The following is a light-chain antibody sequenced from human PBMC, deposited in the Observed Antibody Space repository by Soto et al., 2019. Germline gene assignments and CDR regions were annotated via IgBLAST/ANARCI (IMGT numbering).Light chain of an antibody. J-gene: IGLJ6*01. CDR2: EVR. CDR3: TSYTPTGALV. CDR1: NTDVGAYNY. Sequence: QSALTQPASVSGSPGQSITVSCTGTNTDVGAYNYVSWYQHRPGKAPRLMIYEVRNRLSGVSNRFSGSKSGNTASLTISGLQSEDEADYYCTSYTPTGALVFGSGTKVTVL. V-gene: IGLV2-14*01.